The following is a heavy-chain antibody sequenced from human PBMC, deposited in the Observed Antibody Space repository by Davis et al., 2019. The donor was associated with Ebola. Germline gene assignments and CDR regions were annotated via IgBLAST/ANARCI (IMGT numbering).Heavy chain of an antibody. CDR2: IGLSADT. Sequence: GESLKISCAASGFMFSSYVMSWVRRAPGKGLEWVSTIGLSADTYYADSVKGRFTISRDNSRNTLHLQMDSLRVEDTAIYYCAKDTSNVWFDVWGQGTMVTVSS. CDR1: GFMFSSYV. CDR3: AKDTSNVWFDV. J-gene: IGHJ3*01. V-gene: IGHV3-23*01. D-gene: IGHD6-19*01.